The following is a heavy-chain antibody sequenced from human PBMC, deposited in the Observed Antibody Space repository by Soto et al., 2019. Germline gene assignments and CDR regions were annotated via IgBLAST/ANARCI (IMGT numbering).Heavy chain of an antibody. Sequence: PSETLSLTCTVSGGSISSSSYYWGWIRQPPGKGLEWIGSIYYSGSTYYNPSLKSRVTISVDTSKNQFSLKLSSVTAADTAVYYCARSSSYSSGWYRFGILDYWGQGTLVTVSS. D-gene: IGHD6-19*01. CDR2: IYYSGST. J-gene: IGHJ4*02. V-gene: IGHV4-39*01. CDR1: GGSISSSSYY. CDR3: ARSSSYSSGWYRFGILDY.